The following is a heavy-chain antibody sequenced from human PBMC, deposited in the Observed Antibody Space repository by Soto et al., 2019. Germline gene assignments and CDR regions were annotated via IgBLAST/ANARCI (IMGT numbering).Heavy chain of an antibody. Sequence: QVQLQESGPGLVKPSDTLSLTCTVSGGSISGYYWSWIRQPPGKGLEWIGYISYSGSTNYNPSRKRRVTISVDTSKNQCSLKLSSVTAADTAVYYCARAWGGNVFDYWGQGTLVTVSS. CDR3: ARAWGGNVFDY. J-gene: IGHJ4*02. CDR2: ISYSGST. D-gene: IGHD3-16*01. CDR1: GGSISGYY. V-gene: IGHV4-59*08.